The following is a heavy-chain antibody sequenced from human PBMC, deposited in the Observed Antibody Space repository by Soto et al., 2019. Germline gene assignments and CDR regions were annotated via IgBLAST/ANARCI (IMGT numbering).Heavy chain of an antibody. D-gene: IGHD4-17*01. J-gene: IGHJ3*02. Sequence: ASVKVSCKASGYTFTSYYMHWVRQAPGQGLEWKGIINPSGGSTSYAQKFQGRVTMTRDTSTSTVYMELSSLRSEDTAVYYCARGGADYGKVDNSGRFDIWGQGTMVTVSS. CDR1: GYTFTSYY. V-gene: IGHV1-46*01. CDR2: INPSGGST. CDR3: ARGGADYGKVDNSGRFDI.